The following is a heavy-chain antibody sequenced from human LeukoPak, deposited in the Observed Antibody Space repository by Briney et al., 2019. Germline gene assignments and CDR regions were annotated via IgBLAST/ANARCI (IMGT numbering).Heavy chain of an antibody. Sequence: GESLQISCKASGYSFTTHWIGWVRQMPGKGLEWMGIIYPGDSDTRYSPSFQGQVTISADKSISTAYLQWSSLKASDTAMYYCALPSEYSSGWTRGYYFDYWGRGTLVTVSS. CDR2: IYPGDSDT. J-gene: IGHJ4*02. D-gene: IGHD6-19*01. V-gene: IGHV5-51*01. CDR3: ALPSEYSSGWTRGYYFDY. CDR1: GYSFTTHW.